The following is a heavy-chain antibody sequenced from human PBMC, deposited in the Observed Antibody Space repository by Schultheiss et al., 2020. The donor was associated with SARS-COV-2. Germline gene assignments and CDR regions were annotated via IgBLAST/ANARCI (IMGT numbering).Heavy chain of an antibody. CDR1: GASISSSSYY. D-gene: IGHD2-8*01. CDR2: INHSGST. Sequence: SETLSLTCTVSGASISSSSYYWSWIRQPPGKGLEWIGEINHSGSTNYNPSLKSRVTISVDTSKNQFSLKLSSVTAADTAVYYCARWGGVLMVYAILGVHYGMDVWGQGTTVTVSS. J-gene: IGHJ6*02. CDR3: ARWGGVLMVYAILGVHYGMDV. V-gene: IGHV4-39*07.